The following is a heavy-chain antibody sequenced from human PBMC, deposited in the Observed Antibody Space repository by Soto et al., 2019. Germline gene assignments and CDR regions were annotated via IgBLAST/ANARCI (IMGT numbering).Heavy chain of an antibody. CDR2: ISGSGGST. CDR1: GFTFSSYA. D-gene: IGHD3-3*01. V-gene: IGHV3-23*01. CDR3: AKGGGAIFGVVIDPYNWFDP. J-gene: IGHJ5*02. Sequence: EVQLLESGGGLVQPGGSLRLSCAASGFTFSSYAMSWVRQAPGKGLEWVSAISGSGGSTYYADSVKGRFTISRDNSKNTLYLQMNSLRAEDKAVYYCAKGGGAIFGVVIDPYNWFDPWGQGTLVTVSS.